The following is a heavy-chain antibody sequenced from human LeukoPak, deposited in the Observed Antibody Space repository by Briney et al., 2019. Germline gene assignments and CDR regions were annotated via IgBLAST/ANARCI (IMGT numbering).Heavy chain of an antibody. Sequence: PGGSLRLSCAASGFTFSDYSMNWVRQAPGKGLAWVSSISSSSSFIYYADSVKGRFTISRDNAKNSLYLQMNSLRAEDTAVYYCARPGPFEPMTTVPYYYYYMDVWGKGTTVTVSS. J-gene: IGHJ6*03. CDR1: GFTFSDYS. CDR2: ISSSSSFI. D-gene: IGHD4-17*01. V-gene: IGHV3-21*01. CDR3: ARPGPFEPMTTVPYYYYYMDV.